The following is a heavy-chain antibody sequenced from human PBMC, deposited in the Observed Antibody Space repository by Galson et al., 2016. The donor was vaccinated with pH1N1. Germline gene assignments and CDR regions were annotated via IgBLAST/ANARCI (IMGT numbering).Heavy chain of an antibody. D-gene: IGHD4-17*01. CDR2: ISYVESSK. J-gene: IGHJ2*01. CDR3: ARDHVYGDYFERFFDL. Sequence: SLRLSCAASGFTFSHYAMHWVRQAPGKGLEWVAVISYVESSKDYADSVKGRFTVSRDNSKNTLYLQMNSLRAEDTALYYCARDHVYGDYFERFFDLWGRGTLVTVSS. V-gene: IGHV3-30-3*01. CDR1: GFTFSHYA.